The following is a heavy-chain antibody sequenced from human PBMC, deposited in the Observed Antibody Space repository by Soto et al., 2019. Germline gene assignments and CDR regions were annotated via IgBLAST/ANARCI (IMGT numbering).Heavy chain of an antibody. CDR2: VYSSGST. CDR1: GVSIRNYY. V-gene: IGHV4-4*07. D-gene: IGHD3-22*01. Sequence: SETLSLTCTVSGVSIRNYYWSWIRQPAGKGLEWIGRVYSSGSTNYNPSLKSRVTMSVDMSKNQVSLRLSSVTAADTAVYYCARDAYYDSNNWFDTWGQGTLVTV. J-gene: IGHJ5*02. CDR3: ARDAYYDSNNWFDT.